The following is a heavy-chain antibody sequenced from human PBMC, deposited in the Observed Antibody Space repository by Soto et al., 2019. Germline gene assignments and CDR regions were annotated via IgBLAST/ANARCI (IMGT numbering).Heavy chain of an antibody. V-gene: IGHV4-30-4*01. D-gene: IGHD2-15*01. J-gene: IGHJ6*02. Sequence: SETLSLTCTVSGGSISSGDYYWSWIRQPPGKGLEWIGYIYYSGSTYCNPSLKSRVTISVDTSKNQLSLKLSSVTAADTAVYYCARADSVVNYYYYGMDVWGQGTTVTVSS. CDR1: GGSISSGDYY. CDR2: IYYSGST. CDR3: ARADSVVNYYYYGMDV.